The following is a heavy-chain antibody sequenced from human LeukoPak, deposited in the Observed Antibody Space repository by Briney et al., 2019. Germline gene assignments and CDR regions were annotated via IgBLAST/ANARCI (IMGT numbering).Heavy chain of an antibody. V-gene: IGHV1-18*01. CDR2: ISAYNGNT. CDR1: GYTFITYD. CDR3: ARSAVADTLSAYYFGY. D-gene: IGHD6-19*01. J-gene: IGHJ4*02. Sequence: GASVKVSCEASGYTFITYDISWVRQAPGQGLEWMGWISAYNGNTNYAQKLQGRVTMTTESSTNTAYMELRSLRSDDTAVYYCARSAVADTLSAYYFGYWGQGTLVTVSS.